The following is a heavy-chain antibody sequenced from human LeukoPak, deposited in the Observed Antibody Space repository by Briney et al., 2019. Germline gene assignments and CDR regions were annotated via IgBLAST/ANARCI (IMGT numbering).Heavy chain of an antibody. CDR1: GGSISSYY. J-gene: IGHJ6*03. CDR3: GRTTEGGYTYDYFYYYYMDV. V-gene: IGHV4-59*01. D-gene: IGHD5-18*01. Sequence: SETLSLTCTVSGGSISSYYWSWIRQPPGKGLEWIGYNYYSGSTNYNPSLKSRVTISVDSSKNQFSLKLSSVTAADTAVYYCGRTTEGGYTYDYFYYYYMDVWGKGTTVTISS. CDR2: NYYSGST.